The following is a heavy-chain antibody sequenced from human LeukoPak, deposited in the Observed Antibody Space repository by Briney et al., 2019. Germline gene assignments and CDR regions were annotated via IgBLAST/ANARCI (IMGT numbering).Heavy chain of an antibody. D-gene: IGHD3-22*01. Sequence: PSQTLSLTCTVSGGSISSGSYYWSWIRQPAGKGLEWIGRIYTSGSTNYNPSLKSRVTISVDTSKNQFSLKLSSVTAADTAVYYCARDGEYYDSSGYYESYSDYGGRGP. CDR3: ARDGEYYDSSGYYESYSDY. J-gene: IGHJ4*02. CDR1: GGSISSGSYY. V-gene: IGHV4-61*02. CDR2: IYTSGST.